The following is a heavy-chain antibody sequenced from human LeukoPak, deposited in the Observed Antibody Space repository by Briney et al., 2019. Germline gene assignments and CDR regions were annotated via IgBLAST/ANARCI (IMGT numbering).Heavy chain of an antibody. CDR3: ARFRPVYALGGYWFEP. J-gene: IGHJ5*02. Sequence: SETLSLTCAVYGGSFSGYYWSWIRQPPGKGLEWIGEINHSGSTNYNPSLKSRVTISVDTYKNQFSLKLSSVTAADTAVYYCARFRPVYALGGYWFEPWGQGTLVIVSS. V-gene: IGHV4-34*01. CDR2: INHSGST. D-gene: IGHD2-8*01. CDR1: GGSFSGYY.